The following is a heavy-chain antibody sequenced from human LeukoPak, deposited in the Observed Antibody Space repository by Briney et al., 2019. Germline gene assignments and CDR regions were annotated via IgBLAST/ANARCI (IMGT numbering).Heavy chain of an antibody. CDR1: GFTFSDYY. V-gene: IGHV3-11*01. J-gene: IGHJ4*02. D-gene: IGHD4-4*01. CDR2: VSSTGSTI. Sequence: GGSLRLSCAASGFTFSDYYMTWIRQAPGKGLEWISYVSSTGSTIYYADSVKGRFTISRDNAKNSLYLQMNSLRAEDTAVYYCARDYSNWNFDYWGQGTLVTVSS. CDR3: ARDYSNWNFDY.